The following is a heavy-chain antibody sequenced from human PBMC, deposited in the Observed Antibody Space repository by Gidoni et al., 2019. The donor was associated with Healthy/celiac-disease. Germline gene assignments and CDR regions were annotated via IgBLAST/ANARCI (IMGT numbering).Heavy chain of an antibody. CDR1: GYTFTGYY. CDR3: ARELGSGSYYGSFDY. CDR2: INPNSGGT. D-gene: IGHD1-26*01. Sequence: QVQLVQSGAEVKKPGASVKVSCKASGYTFTGYYMHWVRQAPGQGLEWMGWINPNSGGTNYAQKFQGWVTMTRDTSNSTAYMELSRLRSDDTAVYYCARELGSGSYYGSFDYWGQGTLVTVSS. V-gene: IGHV1-2*04. J-gene: IGHJ4*02.